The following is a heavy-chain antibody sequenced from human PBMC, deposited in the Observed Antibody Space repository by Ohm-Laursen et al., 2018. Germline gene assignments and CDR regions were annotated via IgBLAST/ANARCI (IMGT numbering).Heavy chain of an antibody. CDR1: GGSISSSSYY. V-gene: IGHV4-39*01. J-gene: IGHJ6*02. CDR3: ARGGRRGSSWYRNYGMDV. Sequence: GTLSLTCNVSGGSISSSSYYWGWIRQPPGKGLEWIGSMYYSGSSYYNPSLKSRVIIDVDTSKNQLSLKLSSVTAADTAVYYCARGGRRGSSWYRNYGMDVWGQGTTVTVSS. CDR2: MYYSGSS. D-gene: IGHD6-13*01.